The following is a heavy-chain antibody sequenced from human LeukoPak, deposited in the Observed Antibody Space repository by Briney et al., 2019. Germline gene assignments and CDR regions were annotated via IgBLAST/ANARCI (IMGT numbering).Heavy chain of an antibody. CDR3: ASYDSGTLDY. V-gene: IGHV3-48*03. J-gene: IGHJ4*02. Sequence: PGGSLKLSCAASGFTFSGSAMHWVRQAPGKGLEWVSYISSSGSTIYYADSVKGRFTISRDNAKNSLYLQMNSLRAEDTAVYYCASYDSGTLDYWGQGTLVTVSS. CDR1: GFTFSGSA. D-gene: IGHD3-22*01. CDR2: ISSSGSTI.